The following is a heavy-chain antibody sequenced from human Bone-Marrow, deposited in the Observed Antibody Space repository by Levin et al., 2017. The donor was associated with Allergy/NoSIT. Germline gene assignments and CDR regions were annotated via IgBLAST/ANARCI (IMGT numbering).Heavy chain of an antibody. D-gene: IGHD3-9*01. Sequence: PSQTLSLTCSVSGGSISTNGYYWVWVRLPPGKGLEWLGSINNNGNTYYKPSLKSRVTISVDTSENQVSLKLSSVTAADTAVYYCARNWYLDWLRGWFDPWGQGTLVTVSS. CDR1: GGSISTNGYY. J-gene: IGHJ5*02. CDR2: INNNGNT. CDR3: ARNWYLDWLRGWFDP. V-gene: IGHV4-39*01.